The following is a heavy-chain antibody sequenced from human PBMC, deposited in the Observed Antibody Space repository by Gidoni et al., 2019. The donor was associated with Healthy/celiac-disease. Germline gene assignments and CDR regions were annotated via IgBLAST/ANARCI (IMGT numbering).Heavy chain of an antibody. J-gene: IGHJ5*02. CDR2: IYHSGST. Sequence: QVQLQESGPGLVKPSETLSLTCTVSGYSLSRGYYWGWIRQPPGKGLEWIGSIYHSGSTYYNPSLKSRVTISVDTSKNQFSLKLSSVTAADTAVYYCARDGDTIFGVVNWFDPWGQGTLVTVSS. CDR1: GYSLSRGYY. CDR3: ARDGDTIFGVVNWFDP. D-gene: IGHD3-3*01. V-gene: IGHV4-38-2*02.